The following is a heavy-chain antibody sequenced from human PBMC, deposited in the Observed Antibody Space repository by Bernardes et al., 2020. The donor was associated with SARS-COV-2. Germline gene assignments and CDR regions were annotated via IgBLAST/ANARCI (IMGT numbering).Heavy chain of an antibody. J-gene: IGHJ4*02. D-gene: IGHD6-19*01. Sequence: GGSLRLSCAASGFTFSSYSMNWVRQAPGKGLEWVSSISSSSSYIYYADSVKGRFTISRDTAKNSLYLQMNSLRAEDTAVYYCASPRGYSSGPFDYWGQGTLVTVSS. CDR3: ASPRGYSSGPFDY. CDR1: GFTFSSYS. CDR2: ISSSSSYI. V-gene: IGHV3-21*01.